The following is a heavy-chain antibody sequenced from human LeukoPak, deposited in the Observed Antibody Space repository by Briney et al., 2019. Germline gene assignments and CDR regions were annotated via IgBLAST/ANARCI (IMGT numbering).Heavy chain of an antibody. CDR2: IKEDDSEK. Sequence: GGSLRLSCAASGFTFSNYRMNWVRQAPGKGLEWVANIKEDDSEKYYVDSVKGRFTIYRDNAKNSMYLQMNSLRVEDTAVYYCATFPRYCTDIGCYLAFDIWGQGTMVTVSS. CDR1: GFTFSNYR. CDR3: ATFPRYCTDIGCYLAFDI. J-gene: IGHJ3*02. D-gene: IGHD2-8*02. V-gene: IGHV3-7*01.